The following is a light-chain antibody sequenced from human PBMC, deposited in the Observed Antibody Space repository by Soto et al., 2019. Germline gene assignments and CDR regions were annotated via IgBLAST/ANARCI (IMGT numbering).Light chain of an antibody. V-gene: IGKV1-27*01. CDR2: DA. J-gene: IGKJ1*01. CDR1: QGIGNF. Sequence: DIQMTQSPSSLSASVGDRVTIACRASQGIGNFLAWYQQKPGKLPKLLIYDASLQSGVPSRFSGSGSGTDFTLTISCLQSEDFATYYCQQYYSYLWTFGQGTKVDIK. CDR3: QQYYSYLWT.